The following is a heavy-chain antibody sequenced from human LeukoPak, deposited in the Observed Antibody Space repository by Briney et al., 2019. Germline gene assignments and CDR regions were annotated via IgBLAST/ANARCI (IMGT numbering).Heavy chain of an antibody. D-gene: IGHD5-24*01. CDR3: ARRATRTFDI. CDR2: IYYSGST. V-gene: IGHV4-59*01. Sequence: SETLSLTCTVSGGSISSYYWSWNRQPPGKGLEWIGYIYYSGSTNYNPSLKSRVTISVDTSKNQFSLKLSSVTAADTAVYYCARRATRTFDIWGQGTMVTVSS. CDR1: GGSISSYY. J-gene: IGHJ3*02.